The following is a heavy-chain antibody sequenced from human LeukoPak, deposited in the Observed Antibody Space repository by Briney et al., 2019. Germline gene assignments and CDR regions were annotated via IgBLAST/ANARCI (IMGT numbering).Heavy chain of an antibody. J-gene: IGHJ4*02. V-gene: IGHV3-7*01. CDR2: IKRDASKT. CDR3: ARDNDYGSGTYFDY. CDR1: GFPLSSYY. D-gene: IGHD3-10*01. Sequence: GGSLRLSCVASGFPLSSYYMTWVRQAPGKGPEWVADIKRDASKTYYADSVKGRFTISRDNAGNSLFLQMNSLRAEDTAVYYCARDNDYGSGTYFDYWGQGTLVTVSS.